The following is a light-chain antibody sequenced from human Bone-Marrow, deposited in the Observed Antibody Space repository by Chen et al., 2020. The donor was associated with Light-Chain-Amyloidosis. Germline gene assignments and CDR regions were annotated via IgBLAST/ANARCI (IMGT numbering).Light chain of an antibody. CDR1: QSVDSY. V-gene: IGKV3-11*01. CDR2: DAS. J-gene: IGKJ1*01. CDR3: QQRRNWPRT. Sequence: IVLTQSPATLSWSPGASATLSCRASQSVDSYLAWYQQKPGQAPRLLIFDASNRATGIPARFSGSGSGTDFTLTISSLEPEDFAVYYCQQRRNWPRTFGQGTKVDIK.